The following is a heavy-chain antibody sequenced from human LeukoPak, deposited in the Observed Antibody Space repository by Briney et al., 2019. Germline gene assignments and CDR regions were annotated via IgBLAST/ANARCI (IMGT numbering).Heavy chain of an antibody. CDR1: GFTFSTHW. J-gene: IGHJ4*02. V-gene: IGHV3-74*01. CDR2: INPGGTST. CDR3: ARGAGPNGGYVIDY. Sequence: GGSLRLSCAASGFTFSTHWMHWVRQAPGKGLIWVSRINPGGTSTNYVDSVKGRFTISRDNAQNTLHLQMDSLSLEDTAVYYCARGAGPNGGYVIDYWAREPWSPPPQ. D-gene: IGHD5-12*01.